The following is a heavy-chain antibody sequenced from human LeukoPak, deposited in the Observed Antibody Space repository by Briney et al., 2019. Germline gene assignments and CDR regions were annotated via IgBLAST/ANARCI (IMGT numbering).Heavy chain of an antibody. CDR1: GFTFSSYS. D-gene: IGHD6-13*01. CDR2: ISSSSSYI. V-gene: IGHV3-21*01. CDR3: ARFPVMAGQLVRGTDY. J-gene: IGHJ4*02. Sequence: GGSLRLSCAASGFTFSSYSMNWVRQAPGKGLGSVSSISSSSSYIYYADSVKGRFTISRDNAKNSLYLQMNSLRAEDTAVYYCARFPVMAGQLVRGTDYWGQGTLDTVSS.